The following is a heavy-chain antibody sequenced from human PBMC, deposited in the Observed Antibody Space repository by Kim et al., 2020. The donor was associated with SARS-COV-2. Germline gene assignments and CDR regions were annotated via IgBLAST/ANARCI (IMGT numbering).Heavy chain of an antibody. CDR3: AKDGTLVCSSWYVFDY. V-gene: IGHV3-23*01. J-gene: IGHJ4*02. Sequence: SGKGRFTNSRDTSKNTLYLQMNSLRAEDTAVYYCAKDGTLVCSSWYVFDYWGQGTLVTVSS. D-gene: IGHD6-13*01.